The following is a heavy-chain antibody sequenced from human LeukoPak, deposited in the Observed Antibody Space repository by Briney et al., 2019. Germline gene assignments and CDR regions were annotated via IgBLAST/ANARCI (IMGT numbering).Heavy chain of an antibody. J-gene: IGHJ4*02. CDR3: ARTSRGGHSGYDPNFDY. CDR2: IIPIFGTA. D-gene: IGHD5-12*01. Sequence: SVKVSCKASGGTFSSYAISWVRQAPGQGLEWMGGIIPIFGTANYAQKFQGRVTITADESTSTAYMELSSLRSEDTAVYYCARTSRGGHSGYDPNFDYWGQGTLVTVSS. V-gene: IGHV1-69*13. CDR1: GGTFSSYA.